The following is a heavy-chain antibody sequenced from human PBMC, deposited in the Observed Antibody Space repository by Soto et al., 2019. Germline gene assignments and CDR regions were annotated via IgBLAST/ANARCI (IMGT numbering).Heavy chain of an antibody. Sequence: GESLKISCQGSGYRFSSFWIGWVRQMPGKGLEWMGIAQPGHSDTRYSPAFQGHVTISVDESTNTAYLQWSSLRASDTAMYFCARHGYSSSWYPDHWGQGXLVTVYS. J-gene: IGHJ4*02. CDR2: AQPGHSDT. D-gene: IGHD6-13*01. V-gene: IGHV5-51*01. CDR1: GYRFSSFW. CDR3: ARHGYSSSWYPDH.